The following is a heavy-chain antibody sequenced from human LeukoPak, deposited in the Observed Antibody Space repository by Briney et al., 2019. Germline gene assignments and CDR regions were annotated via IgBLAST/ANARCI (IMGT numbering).Heavy chain of an antibody. CDR3: ARGGGLDV. Sequence: GGSLRLSCAASGFTFGSYWMNWARQAPGKGLEWVASINHNGNVNYYVDSVKGRFTISRDNAKNSLYLQMSNLRAEDTAVYFCARGGGLDVWGQGATVTVSS. CDR1: GFTFGSYW. V-gene: IGHV3-7*03. J-gene: IGHJ6*02. CDR2: INHNGNVN. D-gene: IGHD3-16*01.